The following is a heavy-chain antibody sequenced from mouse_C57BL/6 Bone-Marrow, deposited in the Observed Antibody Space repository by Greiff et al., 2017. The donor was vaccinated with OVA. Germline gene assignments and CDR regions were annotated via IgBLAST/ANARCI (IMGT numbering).Heavy chain of an antibody. D-gene: IGHD1-1*01. V-gene: IGHV1-72*01. J-gene: IGHJ2*01. Sequence: VQLQQSGAELVKPGASVKLSCKASGYTFTSYWMHWVKQRPGRGLEWIGRIDPNSGGTKYNEKFKSKATLTVDKPSSTAYMQLSSLTSADSAVYYCARSLYYCGIIYYFDYWGQGTTLTVSS. CDR2: IDPNSGGT. CDR1: GYTFTSYW. CDR3: ARSLYYCGIIYYFDY.